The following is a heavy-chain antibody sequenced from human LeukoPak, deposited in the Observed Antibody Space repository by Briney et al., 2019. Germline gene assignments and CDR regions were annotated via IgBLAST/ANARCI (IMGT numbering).Heavy chain of an antibody. CDR2: IYPGDSDT. V-gene: IGHV5-51*01. CDR3: ARQTAAAGYYYYYMDV. D-gene: IGHD6-13*01. CDR1: GYSFTSYW. J-gene: IGHJ6*03. Sequence: GESLKISCKGSGYSFTSYWIGWVRQMPGKGREWMGIIYPGDSDTRYSPSFQGQVTISADKSISTAYLQWSSLKASDTAMYYCARQTAAAGYYYYYMDVWGKGTTVTVSS.